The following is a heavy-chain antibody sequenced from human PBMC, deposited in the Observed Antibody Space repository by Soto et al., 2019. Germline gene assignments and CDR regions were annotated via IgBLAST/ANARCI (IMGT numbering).Heavy chain of an antibody. CDR3: ARVLFGRGNWFEP. V-gene: IGHV1-24*01. D-gene: IGHD3-3*01. J-gene: IGHJ5*02. CDR1: GSTLTELS. CDR2: FDPEDGET. Sequence: ASVKVDCKFAGSTLTELSMRGVRQAPGKGLEWMGGFDPEDGETIYAQKFQGRVTMTEDTSTDTAYMELSSLRSEDTAVYYCARVLFGRGNWFEPWGQGTLVTVSS.